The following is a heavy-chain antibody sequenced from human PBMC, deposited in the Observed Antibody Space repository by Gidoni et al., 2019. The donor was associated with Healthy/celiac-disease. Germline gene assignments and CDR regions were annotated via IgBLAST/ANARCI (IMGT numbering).Heavy chain of an antibody. CDR1: GYTFTSFG. CDR2: ISAYNGNT. J-gene: IGHJ5*02. D-gene: IGHD2-2*01. Sequence: VQLLQSGAAVKQPGASVKVSCNASGYTFTSFGISWVRQAPGQGLEWMGWISAYNGNTNYAQKLQGRVTMTTDTSTSTAYMELRSLRSDDTAGYYCARVPSIVVVPAAQFDPWGQGTLVTVSS. V-gene: IGHV1-18*01. CDR3: ARVPSIVVVPAAQFDP.